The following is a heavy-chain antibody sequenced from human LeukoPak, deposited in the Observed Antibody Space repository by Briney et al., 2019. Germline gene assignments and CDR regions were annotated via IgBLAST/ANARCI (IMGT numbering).Heavy chain of an antibody. CDR1: GFTFSSYA. CDR3: ARDVALTVVQIAGKRGDFDY. D-gene: IGHD4-23*01. CDR2: ISSSGSTI. Sequence: PGGSLRLSCAASGFTFSSYAMHWVRQAPGKGLEWVSYISSSGSTIYYADSVKGRFTISRDNAKNSLYLQMNSLRAEDTAVYYCARDVALTVVQIAGKRGDFDYWGQGTLVTVSS. J-gene: IGHJ4*02. V-gene: IGHV3-48*04.